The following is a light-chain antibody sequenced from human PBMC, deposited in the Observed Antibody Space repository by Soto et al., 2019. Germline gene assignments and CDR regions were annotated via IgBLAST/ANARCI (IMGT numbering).Light chain of an antibody. CDR3: QQSYSTPCT. J-gene: IGKJ2*02. CDR1: QNIGSY. Sequence: DIQMTQSPSSLSASVGDRVAITCRASQNIGSYVNWYQQKPGMAPKLLISDASTLQGGAPSRFSGTGSGTEFTLTIRSLQPGDFAIYFCQQSYSTPCTFGQGT. CDR2: DAS. V-gene: IGKV1-39*01.